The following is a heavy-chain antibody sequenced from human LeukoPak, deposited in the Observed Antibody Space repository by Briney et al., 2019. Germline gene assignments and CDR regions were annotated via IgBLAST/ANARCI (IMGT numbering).Heavy chain of an antibody. J-gene: IGHJ4*01. D-gene: IGHD3-16*01. Sequence: SETLSLTCSVSDDSISTYYWSWLRQPQGKGPEWMGFVYSTGHTNYNPSLKSRVTMSLDTSKKQVSLELNSVTAADTAVYYCAKHRLGNPPFASWGQGSLVTVAS. CDR3: AKHRLGNPPFAS. V-gene: IGHV4-59*08. CDR2: VYSTGHT. CDR1: DDSISTYY.